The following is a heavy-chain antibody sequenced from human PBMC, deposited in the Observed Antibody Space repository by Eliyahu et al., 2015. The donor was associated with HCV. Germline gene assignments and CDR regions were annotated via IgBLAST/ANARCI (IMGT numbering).Heavy chain of an antibody. CDR3: ARHGGGNNYDHCDY. Sequence: QVQLQESGPGLVKPSETLSLTCTVSRGSISNYYWSWIRQPPGKGLEWIGYIYFSGGTNYNSSLKSRVTISVDTSKNQFSLKLSSVTAADTAVYYCARHGGGNNYDHCDYWGQGTLVTVSS. CDR2: IYFSGGT. V-gene: IGHV4-59*08. J-gene: IGHJ4*02. CDR1: RGSISNYY. D-gene: IGHD3-22*01.